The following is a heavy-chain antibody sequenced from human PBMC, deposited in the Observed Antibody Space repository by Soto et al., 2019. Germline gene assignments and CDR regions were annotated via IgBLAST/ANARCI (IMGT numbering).Heavy chain of an antibody. CDR1: GFTVSSNY. J-gene: IGHJ6*02. CDR2: IYSGGST. CDR3: ARESITKGYYYSGMDV. V-gene: IGHV3-53*01. Sequence: GGSLRLSCAASGFTVSSNYMSWVRQAPGKGLEWGSVIYSGGSTYYADSVKGRFTIARDNSKNTLYLQMNSLRAEDTAVYYCARESITKGYYYSGMDVWGQGTTVTVSS. D-gene: IGHD1-20*01.